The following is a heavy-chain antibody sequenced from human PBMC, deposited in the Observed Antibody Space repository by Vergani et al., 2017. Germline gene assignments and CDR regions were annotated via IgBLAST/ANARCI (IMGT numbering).Heavy chain of an antibody. J-gene: IGHJ5*02. V-gene: IGHV4-38-2*01. CDR1: GYSITSGYY. CDR3: VRTVALWFWETKDGGWFDP. D-gene: IGHD3-10*01. CDR2: IYHTGSA. Sequence: QVQLLESGPGLLKPSETLSLTCSVSGYSITSGYYWGWIRQPPGRGLEWIGSIYHTGSAYYNPSLKSRVTVSVDTSMNQVSLKLNSVTAADTAVYYCVRTVALWFWETKDGGWFDPWGQGTLVTVTS.